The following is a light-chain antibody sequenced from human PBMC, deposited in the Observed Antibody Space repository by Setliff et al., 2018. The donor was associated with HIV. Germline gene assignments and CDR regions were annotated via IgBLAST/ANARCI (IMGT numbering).Light chain of an antibody. V-gene: IGLV2-14*03. CDR3: GSYTSSTPLYV. J-gene: IGLJ1*01. Sequence: QSVLTQPASVSGSPGQSITISCAETSSDVGGYNYVSWYQQHPGKAPKLMISDVSNRPSGVSNRFPGSKSGNTASLTISGLQAEDEADYYCGSYTSSTPLYVFGTGTKVTVL. CDR1: SSDVGGYNY. CDR2: DVS.